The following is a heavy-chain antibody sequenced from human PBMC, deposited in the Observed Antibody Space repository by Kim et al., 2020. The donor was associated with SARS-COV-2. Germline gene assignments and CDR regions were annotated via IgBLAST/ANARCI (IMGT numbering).Heavy chain of an antibody. CDR3: ARGARWLQSPFDY. CDR2: ISYDGSNK. D-gene: IGHD5-12*01. J-gene: IGHJ4*02. CDR1: GFTFSSYG. Sequence: GRSLRLSCAASGFTFSSYGMHWVRQAPGKGLEWVAVISYDGSNKYYADSVKGRFTISRDNSKNTLYLQMNSLRAEDTAVYYCARGARWLQSPFDYWGQGT. V-gene: IGHV3-33*05.